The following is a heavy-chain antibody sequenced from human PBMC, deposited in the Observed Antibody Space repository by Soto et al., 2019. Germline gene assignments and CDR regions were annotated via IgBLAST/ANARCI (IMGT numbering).Heavy chain of an antibody. V-gene: IGHV3-30*18. Sequence: GGSLRLSCAASGFTFSSYGMHWVRQAPGKGLEWVAVISYDGSNKYYADSVKGRFTISRDNSKNTLYLQMNSPRAEDTAVYYCAKVGADKYCSSTSCPYYFDYWGQGTLVTVSS. CDR3: AKVGADKYCSSTSCPYYFDY. D-gene: IGHD2-2*01. CDR1: GFTFSSYG. J-gene: IGHJ4*02. CDR2: ISYDGSNK.